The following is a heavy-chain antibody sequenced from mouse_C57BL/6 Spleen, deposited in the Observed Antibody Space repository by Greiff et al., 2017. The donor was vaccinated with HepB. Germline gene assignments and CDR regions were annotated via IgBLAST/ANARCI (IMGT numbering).Heavy chain of an antibody. CDR2: IHPNSGST. J-gene: IGHJ4*01. Sequence: VQLQQSGAELVKPGASVKLSCKASGYTFTSYWMHWVKQRPGQGLEWIGMIHPNSGSTNYNEKFKSKATLTVDKSSSTAYMQLSSLTSEDSAVYYCARWPSIDYGNHYAMDYWGQGTSVTVSS. V-gene: IGHV1-64*01. CDR1: GYTFTSYW. D-gene: IGHD2-1*01. CDR3: ARWPSIDYGNHYAMDY.